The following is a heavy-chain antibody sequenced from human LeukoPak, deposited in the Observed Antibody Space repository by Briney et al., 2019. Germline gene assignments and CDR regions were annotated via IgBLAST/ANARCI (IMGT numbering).Heavy chain of an antibody. V-gene: IGHV3-48*03. D-gene: IGHD6-6*01. Sequence: GGSLRLSCAASGFTFSSYEMNWVRQAPGKGLEWVSYISSSGSTIYYADSVKGRFTISRDNAKNSLYLQMNSLRAEDTAVYYCARGVSSSAYNFNYYYYMDVWGKGTTVTVSS. CDR2: ISSSGSTI. J-gene: IGHJ6*03. CDR3: ARGVSSSAYNFNYYYYMDV. CDR1: GFTFSSYE.